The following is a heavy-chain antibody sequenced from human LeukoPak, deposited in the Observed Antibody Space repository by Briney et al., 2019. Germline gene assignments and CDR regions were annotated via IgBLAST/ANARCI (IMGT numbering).Heavy chain of an antibody. CDR2: IAYDGSNK. D-gene: IGHD6-6*01. Sequence: GGSLRLSCAASGFTFSSYAMRWVRQAPGKGLEWVAVIAYDGSNKYYADSVKGRFTISRDNSKNTLYLQMNSLRAEDTAVYYCARAEVEYSSFYYYYYYGMDVWGQGTTVTVSS. CDR3: ARAEVEYSSFYYYYYYGMDV. V-gene: IGHV3-30-3*01. J-gene: IGHJ6*02. CDR1: GFTFSSYA.